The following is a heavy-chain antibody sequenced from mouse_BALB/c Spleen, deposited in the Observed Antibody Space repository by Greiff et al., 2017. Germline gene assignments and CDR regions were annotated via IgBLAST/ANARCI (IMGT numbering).Heavy chain of an antibody. CDR2: ISYSGST. D-gene: IGHD2-1*01. J-gene: IGHJ3*01. CDR3: ARCPYGNYAWFAY. Sequence: EVQLQESGPSLVKPSQTLSLTCSVTGDSITSGYWNWIRKFPGNKLEYMGYISYSGSTYYNPSLKSRISITRDTSKNQYYLQLNSVTTEDTATYYCARCPYGNYAWFAYWGQGTLVTVSA. CDR1: GDSITSGY. V-gene: IGHV3-8*02.